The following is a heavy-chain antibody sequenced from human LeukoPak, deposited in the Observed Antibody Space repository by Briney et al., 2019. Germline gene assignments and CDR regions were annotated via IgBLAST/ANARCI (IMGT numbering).Heavy chain of an antibody. CDR3: ARAGAAAGPFDY. CDR2: IYHSGST. Sequence: SETLSLTCAVSGGSISSSNWWSWVRQPPGKGLEWIGEIYHSGSTNYNPSLKSRVTISVDKSKNQLSLELSSVTAADTAVYYCARAGAAAGPFDYWGQGTLVTVSS. V-gene: IGHV4-4*02. CDR1: GGSISSSNW. D-gene: IGHD6-13*01. J-gene: IGHJ4*02.